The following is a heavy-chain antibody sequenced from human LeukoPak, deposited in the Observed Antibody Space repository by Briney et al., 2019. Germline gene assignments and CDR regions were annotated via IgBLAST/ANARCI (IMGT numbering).Heavy chain of an antibody. Sequence: GGSLRLSCTASGFTFSSYGMSWIRQAPGKGLEWVSAISGSGSSKYYADSVKGRFTIFRDNSKNTLYLQMNSLRAEDTAIYYCANSAAVGTFYWGQGTLVTVSS. V-gene: IGHV3-23*01. D-gene: IGHD6-13*01. CDR3: ANSAAVGTFY. J-gene: IGHJ4*02. CDR1: GFTFSSYG. CDR2: ISGSGSSK.